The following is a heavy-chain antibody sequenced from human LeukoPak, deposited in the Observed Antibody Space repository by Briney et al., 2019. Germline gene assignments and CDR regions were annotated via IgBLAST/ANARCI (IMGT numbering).Heavy chain of an antibody. CDR3: ARVMRTDTAMVI. J-gene: IGHJ4*02. Sequence: ASVKVSCKASGYTFTSYDINWVRQATGQGLEWMGWMNPNSGNTGYAQKFQGRVTITRNTSISTAYTELSSLRSEDTAVYYCARVMRTDTAMVIWGQGTLVTVSS. CDR1: GYTFTSYD. D-gene: IGHD5-18*01. V-gene: IGHV1-8*03. CDR2: MNPNSGNT.